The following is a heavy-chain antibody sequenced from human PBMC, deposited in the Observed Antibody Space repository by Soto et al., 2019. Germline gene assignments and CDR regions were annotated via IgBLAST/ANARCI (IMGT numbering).Heavy chain of an antibody. CDR1: GFTFSSYG. CDR2: ISYDGSNK. D-gene: IGHD6-6*01. Sequence: PGGSLRLSCAASGFTFSSYGMHWVRQAPGKGLEWVAVISYDGSNKYYADSVKGRFTISRDNSKNTLYLQMNSLRAEDTAVYYCAKDGWEGSSSPRAGDYHYYGMDVWGQGTTVTVSS. J-gene: IGHJ6*02. V-gene: IGHV3-30*18. CDR3: AKDGWEGSSSPRAGDYHYYGMDV.